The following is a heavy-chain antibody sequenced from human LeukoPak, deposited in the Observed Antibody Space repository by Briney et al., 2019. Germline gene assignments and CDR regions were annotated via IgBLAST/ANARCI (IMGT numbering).Heavy chain of an antibody. J-gene: IGHJ4*02. Sequence: PGGSLRLSCAASGFTFSSSGMHWVRQAPGKGLEWVAVISYDGSDKYYADSVKGRFTSSRDNSKNTLYLQMNSLRAEDTAVYYCAKDLSSGWALDYWGQGTLVTVSS. CDR3: AKDLSSGWALDY. CDR2: ISYDGSDK. V-gene: IGHV3-30*18. D-gene: IGHD6-19*01. CDR1: GFTFSSSG.